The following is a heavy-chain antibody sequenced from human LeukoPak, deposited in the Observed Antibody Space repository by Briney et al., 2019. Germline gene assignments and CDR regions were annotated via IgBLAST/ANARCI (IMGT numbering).Heavy chain of an antibody. CDR3: ARVLSRNYDFWSGYYYFDY. Sequence: SETLSLTCTVSGGSISSYYWSWIRQPPGKGLEWIGYIYYSGSTNYNPSLKSRVTISVDTSKNQFSLKLSSVTAADTAVYYCARVLSRNYDFWSGYYYFDYWGQGTLVTVSS. J-gene: IGHJ4*02. V-gene: IGHV4-59*12. CDR2: IYYSGST. CDR1: GGSISSYY. D-gene: IGHD3-3*01.